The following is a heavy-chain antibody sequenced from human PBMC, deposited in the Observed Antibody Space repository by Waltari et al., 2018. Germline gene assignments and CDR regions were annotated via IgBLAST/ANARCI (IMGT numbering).Heavy chain of an antibody. Sequence: QLQLQESGPGLVKPSETLSLTCTVSGGSISSSSYYWGWIRQPPGKGLVWIGIIYYRGSTYHNPSLKSRVTISVDTSKNQFSLKLSSVTAADTAVYYCATIRYYYDSSGYYWFDPWGQGTLVTVSS. CDR1: GGSISSSSYY. V-gene: IGHV4-39*07. D-gene: IGHD3-22*01. CDR2: IYYRGST. J-gene: IGHJ5*02. CDR3: ATIRYYYDSSGYYWFDP.